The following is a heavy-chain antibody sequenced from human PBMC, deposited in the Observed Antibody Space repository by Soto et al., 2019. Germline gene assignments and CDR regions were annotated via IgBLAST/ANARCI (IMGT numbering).Heavy chain of an antibody. CDR3: GKGRSYYYYYGVDV. CDR2: VTGTSGGT. Sequence: GGSLRLSCAVSEFTFSNYAMSWVRQTPGKGLEWVSTVTGTSGGTYYADSVKGRFTISRDNSKSTLYLQMNSLRAEDTAVYYCGKGRSYYYYYGVDVWGQGTTVTVSS. J-gene: IGHJ6*02. D-gene: IGHD1-26*01. CDR1: EFTFSNYA. V-gene: IGHV3-23*01.